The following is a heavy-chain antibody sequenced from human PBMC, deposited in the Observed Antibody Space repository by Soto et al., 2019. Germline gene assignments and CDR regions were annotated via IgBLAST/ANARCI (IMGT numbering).Heavy chain of an antibody. CDR1: GYTFTSYY. J-gene: IGHJ4*02. D-gene: IGHD2-21*02. CDR3: IADLPGGNSDYFDY. CDR2: INPSGGST. V-gene: IGHV1-46*01. Sequence: GASVKVSCKASGYTFTSYYMHWVRQAPGQGLEWMGIINPSGGSTSYAQKFQGRVTMTRDTSTSTVYMELSSLKSEDTAVYYCIADLPGGNSDYFDYWGQGTLVTVSS.